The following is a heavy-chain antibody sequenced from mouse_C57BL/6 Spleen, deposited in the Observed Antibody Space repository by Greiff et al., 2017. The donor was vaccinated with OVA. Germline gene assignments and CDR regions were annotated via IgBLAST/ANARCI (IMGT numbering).Heavy chain of an antibody. J-gene: IGHJ2*01. CDR3: AIPSITTVVGGYFDY. CDR2: IDPSDSYT. D-gene: IGHD1-1*01. Sequence: QVQLQQPGAELVRPGTSVKLSCKASGYTFTSYWMHWVKQRPGQGLEWIGVIDPSDSYTNYKQKFKGKATLTVDTSSSTAYMQLSSLTSEDSAVYYCAIPSITTVVGGYFDYWGQGTTLTVSS. V-gene: IGHV1-59*01. CDR1: GYTFTSYW.